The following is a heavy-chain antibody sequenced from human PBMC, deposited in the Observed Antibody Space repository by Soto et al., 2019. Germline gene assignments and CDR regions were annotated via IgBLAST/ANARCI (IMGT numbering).Heavy chain of an antibody. V-gene: IGHV4-30-4*01. CDR2: IYNGGST. CDR3: ARHTPAISISDH. D-gene: IGHD2-15*01. CDR1: GGSISNVNYC. Sequence: PSETLSLTCTVSGGSISNVNYCWSWIRQPPDKGLEWIGHIYNGGSTYNNPSLTSRVTISVDTSKNQFSLQLSSVTAADTAVYYCARHTPAISISDHWGQGTLVTVSS. J-gene: IGHJ4*02.